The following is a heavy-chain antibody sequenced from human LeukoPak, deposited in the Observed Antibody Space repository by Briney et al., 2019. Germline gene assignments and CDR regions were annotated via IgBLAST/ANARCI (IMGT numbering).Heavy chain of an antibody. CDR3: ARHGTSSSWYDGPYYYYYMDV. Sequence: GESLKISCKGSGYSFTSYWIGWVRQMPGKGLEWMGIIYPGGSDTRYSPSFQGQVTISADKSISTAYLQWSSLKASDTAMYYCARHGTSSSWYDGPYYYYYMDVWGKGTTVTVSS. CDR2: IYPGGSDT. CDR1: GYSFTSYW. V-gene: IGHV5-51*01. J-gene: IGHJ6*03. D-gene: IGHD6-13*01.